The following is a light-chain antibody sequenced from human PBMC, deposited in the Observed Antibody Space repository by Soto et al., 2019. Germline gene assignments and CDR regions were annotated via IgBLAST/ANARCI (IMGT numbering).Light chain of an antibody. J-gene: IGKJ4*01. CDR1: QGISTY. CDR3: QQSYSTPLT. V-gene: IGKV1-39*01. CDR2: DAS. Sequence: DIRMTQSPSSLSASVGDRVSITCRPSQGISTYLNWYQQKPGKAPKLLIYDASSLQSGVPARLSGSGSGTDFTLTISSLQPEDFATYYCQQSYSTPLTFGGGTKVDIK.